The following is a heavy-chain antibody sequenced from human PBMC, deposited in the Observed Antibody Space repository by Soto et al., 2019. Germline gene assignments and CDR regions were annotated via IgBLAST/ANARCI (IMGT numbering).Heavy chain of an antibody. D-gene: IGHD6-6*01. CDR1: GGSISSYY. CDR2: IYYSGST. CDR3: ARLVAARRSASDI. Sequence: LSLTCTVSGGSISSYYWSWIRQPPGKGLEWIGYIYYSGSTNYNPSLKSRVTISVDTSKNQFSLKLSSVTAADTAVYYCARLVAARRSASDIWGQGTMVTVSS. J-gene: IGHJ3*02. V-gene: IGHV4-59*08.